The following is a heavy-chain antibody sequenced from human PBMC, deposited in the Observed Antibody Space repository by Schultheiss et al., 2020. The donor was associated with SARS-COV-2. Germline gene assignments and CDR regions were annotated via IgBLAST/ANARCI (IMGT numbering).Heavy chain of an antibody. CDR1: GGSISSGGYS. D-gene: IGHD3-10*01. V-gene: IGHV4-30-2*01. J-gene: IGHJ5*02. CDR2: IYHSGST. CDR3: ARARGRITMPNWFDP. Sequence: SETLSLTCAVSGGSISSGGYSWSWIRQPPGKGLEWIGYIYHSGSTYYNPSLKSRVTISVDRSKNQFSLKLSSVTAADTAVYFCARARGRITMPNWFDPWGQGTLVTVSS.